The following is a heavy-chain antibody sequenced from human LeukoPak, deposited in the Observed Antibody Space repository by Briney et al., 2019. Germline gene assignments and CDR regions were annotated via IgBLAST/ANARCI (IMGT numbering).Heavy chain of an antibody. CDR3: ARGEYYDFWSGYYGQRFLDV. CDR2: ISSSSTI. Sequence: GGSLRLSCAASGFTFSSYSMNWVRQAPGKGLEWVSYISSSSTIYYADSVKGRFTISRDNAKNSLYLQMNSLRAEDTAVYYCARGEYYDFWSGYYGQRFLDVWGQGTTVTVSS. V-gene: IGHV3-48*01. CDR1: GFTFSSYS. J-gene: IGHJ6*02. D-gene: IGHD3-3*01.